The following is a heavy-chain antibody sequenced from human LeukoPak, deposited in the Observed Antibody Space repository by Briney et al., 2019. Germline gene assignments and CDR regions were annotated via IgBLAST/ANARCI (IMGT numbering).Heavy chain of an antibody. J-gene: IGHJ3*02. CDR2: ISSSGSTI. CDR3: ARAPGSSGYAFDI. D-gene: IGHD6-13*01. CDR1: GFTFSSYE. V-gene: IGHV3-48*03. Sequence: PGGSLRLSCAASGFTFSSYEMNWVRQAPGKGLEWLSYISSSGSTIYYADSVKGRFTISRDNAKKLLYLQMNSLRAEDTAAYYCARAPGSSGYAFDIWGQGTVVTVSS.